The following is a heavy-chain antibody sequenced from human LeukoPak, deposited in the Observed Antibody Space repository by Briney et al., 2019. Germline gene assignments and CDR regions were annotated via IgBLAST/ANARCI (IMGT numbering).Heavy chain of an antibody. D-gene: IGHD3-9*01. CDR2: ISGSGGTT. J-gene: IGHJ6*03. CDR3: AKYYDILTGYYEAYYHYYYMDV. V-gene: IGHV3-23*01. Sequence: GGCLRLSCAASGFIFSSNAMSWVRQAPGKGLEWVSVISGSGGTTYYADSVKGRFTISRDNSKNTLYLQLNSLRAEDTAVYYCAKYYDILTGYYEAYYHYYYMDVWGKGTTVTVSS. CDR1: GFIFSSNA.